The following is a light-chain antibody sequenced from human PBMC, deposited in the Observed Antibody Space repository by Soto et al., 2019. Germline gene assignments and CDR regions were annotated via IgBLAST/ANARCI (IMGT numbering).Light chain of an antibody. CDR2: GAS. CDR3: QQYGSSGT. J-gene: IGKJ1*01. V-gene: IGKV3-20*01. CDR1: QSVSNNY. Sequence: EIVLTQSPGTLSQSPGERATLSCRASQSVSNNYLAWYQQKPGQAPRLLIYGASNRATGIPDRFSGSGSGTDFTLTISRLEPEDFAVYYCQQYGSSGTFGQGTKVELK.